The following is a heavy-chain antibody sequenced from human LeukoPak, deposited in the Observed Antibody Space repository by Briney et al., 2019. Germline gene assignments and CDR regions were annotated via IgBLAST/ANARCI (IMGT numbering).Heavy chain of an antibody. D-gene: IGHD2-2*01. Sequence: SETLSLTCAVSGGSISSSNWWSWVRQPPGKGLEWIGEIYHSGSTNYNPSLKSRVTISVDTSKNQFSLKLSSVTAADTAVYYCARGIVVVPAAIGSGYYYYMDVWGKGTTVTISS. CDR2: IYHSGST. CDR3: ARGIVVVPAAIGSGYYYYMDV. J-gene: IGHJ6*03. CDR1: GGSISSSNW. V-gene: IGHV4-4*02.